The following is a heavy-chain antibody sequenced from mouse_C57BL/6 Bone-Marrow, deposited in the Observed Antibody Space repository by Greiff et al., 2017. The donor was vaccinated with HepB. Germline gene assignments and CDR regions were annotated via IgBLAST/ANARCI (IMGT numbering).Heavy chain of an antibody. Sequence: QVQLQQSGPELVKPGASVKISCKASGYAFSSSWMNWVKQRPGKGLEWIGRIYPGDGDTNYNGKFKGKATLTADKSSSTAYMQLSSLTSEDAAVYFCARKEYDDSSPWYFDVWGTGTTVTVSS. CDR1: GYAFSSSW. V-gene: IGHV1-82*01. CDR2: IYPGDGDT. J-gene: IGHJ1*03. D-gene: IGHD1-1*01. CDR3: ARKEYDDSSPWYFDV.